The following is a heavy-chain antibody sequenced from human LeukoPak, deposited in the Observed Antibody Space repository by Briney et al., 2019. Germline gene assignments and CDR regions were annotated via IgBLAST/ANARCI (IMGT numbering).Heavy chain of an antibody. D-gene: IGHD1-26*01. Sequence: GGSLRLSCAASGFTFSSYAMHWVRQAPGKGLEWVAVISYDGSNKYYADSVKGRFTISRDNSKNTLYLQMNSLRAEDTAVYYCARGIVGATTRYYFDYWGQGTLVTVSS. CDR2: ISYDGSNK. CDR3: ARGIVGATTRYYFDY. J-gene: IGHJ4*02. CDR1: GFTFSSYA. V-gene: IGHV3-30-3*01.